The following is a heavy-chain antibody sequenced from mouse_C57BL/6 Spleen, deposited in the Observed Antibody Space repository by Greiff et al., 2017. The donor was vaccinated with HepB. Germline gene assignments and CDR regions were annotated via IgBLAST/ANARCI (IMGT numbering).Heavy chain of an antibody. V-gene: IGHV1-82*01. J-gene: IGHJ4*01. CDR3: ARSPRHYYAMDY. Sequence: VQLQQSGPELVKPGASVKISCKASGYAFSSSWMNWVKQRPGKGLEWIGGIYPGDGDTNYNGKFKGKATLTADKSSSTAYMQLSSLTSEDSAVYFCARSPRHYYAMDYWGQGTSVTVSS. CDR2: IYPGDGDT. CDR1: GYAFSSSW.